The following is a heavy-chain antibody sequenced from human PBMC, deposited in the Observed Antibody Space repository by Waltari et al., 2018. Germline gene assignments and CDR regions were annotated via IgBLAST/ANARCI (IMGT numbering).Heavy chain of an antibody. CDR1: GGSISSSSYY. D-gene: IGHD6-19*01. CDR3: WPLIPVAGTSNWFDP. V-gene: IGHV4-39*01. CDR2: IYYSGST. Sequence: QLQLQESGPGLVKPSETLSLTCTVSGGSISSSSYYWGWIRQPPGKGLEWIGSIYYSGSTCYHPSLKSRVTISVDTSKNQFSLKLSSVTAADTAVYYCWPLIPVAGTSNWFDPWGQGTLVTVSS. J-gene: IGHJ5*02.